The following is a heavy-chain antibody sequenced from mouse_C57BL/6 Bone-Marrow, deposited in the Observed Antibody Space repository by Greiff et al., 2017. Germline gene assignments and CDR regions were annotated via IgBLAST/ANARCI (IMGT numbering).Heavy chain of an antibody. CDR3: AKEDYYGSMCAY. J-gene: IGHJ3*01. CDR2: ISSGRSYI. D-gene: IGHD1-1*01. V-gene: IGHV5-6*02. CDR1: GFTFSSYG. Sequence: DVMLVESGGDLVKPGGSLKLSCAASGFTFSSYGMSWVRQTPDKRLAWVATISSGRSYIYYPDSVKGRFTISRDNAKNTLYLQMSRLKSEDTAMYYCAKEDYYGSMCAYWGQGTLVTVSA.